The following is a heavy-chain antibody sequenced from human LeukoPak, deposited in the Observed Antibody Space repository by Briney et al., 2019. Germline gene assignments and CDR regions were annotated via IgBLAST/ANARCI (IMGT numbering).Heavy chain of an antibody. J-gene: IGHJ5*02. CDR2: ISAYNGNT. CDR1: GYTFTSYG. D-gene: IGHD3-3*01. CDR3: ARGNDFWSGPNHDINWFDP. Sequence: GASVKVSCKASGYTFTSYGISWVRQAPGQGLEWMGWISAYNGNTNYAQKLQGRVTMTTDTSTSTAYMELRSLRSDDTAVYYCARGNDFWSGPNHDINWFDPWGQGTLVTVSS. V-gene: IGHV1-18*01.